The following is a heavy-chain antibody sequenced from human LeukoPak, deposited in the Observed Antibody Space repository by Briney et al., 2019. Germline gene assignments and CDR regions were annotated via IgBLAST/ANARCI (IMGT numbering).Heavy chain of an antibody. CDR1: GGSFSGYY. D-gene: IGHD2-2*01. V-gene: IGHV4-34*01. CDR2: INHSGST. Sequence: SETLSLTCAVYGGSFSGYYWSWIRQPPGKGLEWIGEINHSGSTNYNPSLKSRVTISVDTSKNQFSLKLSSVTAADTAVYYCARLKRGYCSSTSCYAFDYWGQGTLVTVSS. CDR3: ARLKRGYCSSTSCYAFDY. J-gene: IGHJ4*02.